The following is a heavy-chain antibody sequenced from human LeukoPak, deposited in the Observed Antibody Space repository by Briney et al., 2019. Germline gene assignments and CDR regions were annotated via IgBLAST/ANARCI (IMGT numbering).Heavy chain of an antibody. Sequence: GGSLRLSCAASGFTFSSYWMHWVRQAPGKGLVWVSRVKGDGNTNYADSVKGRFTISRDNAKNTVSLQMNSLRAEDTGVYYCARAPSEIGGYYPEYFRHWGQGTLVTVSS. D-gene: IGHD3-22*01. V-gene: IGHV3-74*01. CDR1: GFTFSSYW. CDR2: VKGDGNT. CDR3: ARAPSEIGGYYPEYFRH. J-gene: IGHJ1*01.